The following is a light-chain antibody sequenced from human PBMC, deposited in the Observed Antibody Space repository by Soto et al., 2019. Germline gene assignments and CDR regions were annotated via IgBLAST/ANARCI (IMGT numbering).Light chain of an antibody. Sequence: DIQMTQSPSSLSASVGDRVTITCRASQSISSYLNWYQQKPGKAPKLLIYAASSLQSGVPSRFSSSGSGTEFTLTISSLQPEDFATYCCQQSSSTLLTFGGGTKVEIK. V-gene: IGKV1-39*01. CDR2: AAS. CDR3: QQSSSTLLT. J-gene: IGKJ4*01. CDR1: QSISSY.